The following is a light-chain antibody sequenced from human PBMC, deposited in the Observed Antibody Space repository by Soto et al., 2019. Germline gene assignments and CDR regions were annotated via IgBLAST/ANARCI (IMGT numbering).Light chain of an antibody. Sequence: QSALNQPPSASGSPGQSVTISCTGTSSDVGGYNYVSWYQQHPGKAPKLMIYEVSKRPSGVPDRFSGSKSGNTASLTVSGLQAEDEADYYCSSYAGSNNFVFGTGTKVTLL. J-gene: IGLJ1*01. CDR3: SSYAGSNNFV. V-gene: IGLV2-8*01. CDR1: SSDVGGYNY. CDR2: EVS.